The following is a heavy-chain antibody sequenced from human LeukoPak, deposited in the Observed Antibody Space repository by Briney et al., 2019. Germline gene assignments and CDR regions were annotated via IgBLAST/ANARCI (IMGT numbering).Heavy chain of an antibody. Sequence: ASVKVSCKASGYTFTSYAMHWVRQAPGQRLEWMGWINAGNGNTKYSQKFQGRVTMTRDTSTSTVYMDLSSLGSEDTAVYYCAKAPRNSSTMLDYWGQGTLVTVSS. CDR1: GYTFTSYA. CDR2: INAGNGNT. J-gene: IGHJ4*02. CDR3: AKAPRNSSTMLDY. V-gene: IGHV1-3*01. D-gene: IGHD6-13*01.